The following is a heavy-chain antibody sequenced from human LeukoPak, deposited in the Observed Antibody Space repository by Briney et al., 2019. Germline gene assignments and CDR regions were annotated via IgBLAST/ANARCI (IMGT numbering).Heavy chain of an antibody. D-gene: IGHD3-22*01. CDR3: AREYYYDSSGSSDDAFDI. CDR1: GFTFDDYG. J-gene: IGHJ3*02. V-gene: IGHV3-21*01. Sequence: PGGSLRLSCAASGFTFDDYGMSWVRQAPGKGLEWVSSISSSGSYIYYADSVKGRFTISRDNAKNSLYLQMNSLRAEDTAVYYCAREYYYDSSGSSDDAFDIWGQGTMVTVSS. CDR2: ISSSGSYI.